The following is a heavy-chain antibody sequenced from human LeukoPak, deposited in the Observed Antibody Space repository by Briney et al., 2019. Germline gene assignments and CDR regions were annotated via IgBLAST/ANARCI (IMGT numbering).Heavy chain of an antibody. Sequence: GGSLRLSCAASGFTFSSYWMHWVRQAPGKGLVWVSRINSDGSSTSYADSVKGRFTISRDNAKNTLYLQMNSLRAEDTAVYYCARAPWFGELLQKDFDYWGQGTLVTVSS. V-gene: IGHV3-74*01. D-gene: IGHD3-10*01. J-gene: IGHJ4*02. CDR3: ARAPWFGELLQKDFDY. CDR1: GFTFSSYW. CDR2: INSDGSST.